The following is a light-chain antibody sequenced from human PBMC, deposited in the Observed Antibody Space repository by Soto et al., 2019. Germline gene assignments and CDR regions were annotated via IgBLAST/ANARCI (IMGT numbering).Light chain of an antibody. CDR2: GAS. Sequence: DIQMTQSPSFLSASVGDRVTLTCRASQSISAWLAWYQVKPGQAPKLLIYGASSLGSGVPSRFSGSGSGTEFTLTISSLQPVDFATYYCQQYDPYSYTFGQGTKLEIK. CDR1: QSISAW. J-gene: IGKJ2*01. CDR3: QQYDPYSYT. V-gene: IGKV1-5*01.